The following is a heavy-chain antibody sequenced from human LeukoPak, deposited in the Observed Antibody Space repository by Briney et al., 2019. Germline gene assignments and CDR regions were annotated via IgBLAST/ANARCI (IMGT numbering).Heavy chain of an antibody. CDR3: AQIAPPYDSSGEKFDY. Sequence: GGSLRLSCAASGFPFSSYAMSWVRQAPGKGLEWVSAISGSGGSTYYADSVKGRFTISRDNSKNTLYLQMNSLRAEDTAVYYCAQIAPPYDSSGEKFDYWGQGTLVTVSS. CDR1: GFPFSSYA. J-gene: IGHJ4*02. V-gene: IGHV3-23*01. CDR2: ISGSGGST. D-gene: IGHD3-22*01.